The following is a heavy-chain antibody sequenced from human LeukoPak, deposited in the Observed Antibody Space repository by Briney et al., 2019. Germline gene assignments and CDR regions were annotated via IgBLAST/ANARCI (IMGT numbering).Heavy chain of an antibody. CDR2: ISYDGSNK. CDR3: ARDIVPNYYDSSALGY. CDR1: GFTFSSYA. Sequence: GSLILSCAASGFTFSSYAMHWVRQAPGKGLEWVAVISYDGSNKYYADSVKGRFTISRDNSKNTLYLQMNSLRAEDTAVYYCARDIVPNYYDSSALGYWGQGTLVTVSS. V-gene: IGHV3-30-3*01. J-gene: IGHJ4*02. D-gene: IGHD3-22*01.